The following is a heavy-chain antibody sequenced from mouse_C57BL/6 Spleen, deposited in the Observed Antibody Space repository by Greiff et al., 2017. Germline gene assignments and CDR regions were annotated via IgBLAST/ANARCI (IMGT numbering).Heavy chain of an antibody. CDR2: ISYDGSN. D-gene: IGHD1-1*01. CDR3: ARDTVAPDY. Sequence: ESGPGLVKPSQSLSLTCSVTGYSITSGYYWNWIRQSPGNKLEWMGYISYDGSNNYNPSLKNRISITRDTSKNQFFLKLNSVTTEDTATYYCARDTVAPDYWGQGTTLTVSS. CDR1: GYSITSGYY. J-gene: IGHJ2*01. V-gene: IGHV3-6*01.